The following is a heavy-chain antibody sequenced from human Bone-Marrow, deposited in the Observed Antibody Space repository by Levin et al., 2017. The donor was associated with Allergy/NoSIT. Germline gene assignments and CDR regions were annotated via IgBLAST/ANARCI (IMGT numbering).Heavy chain of an antibody. CDR3: ARDLGGDSYAFDI. CDR1: GYTFTGYY. CDR2: INPNSGGT. J-gene: IGHJ3*02. Sequence: LVASVKVSCKASGYTFTGYYMHWVRQAPGQGLEWMGWINPNSGGTKYAQKFQGRVTMTRDTSISTAYMELSRLRSGDSAVYYCARDLGGDSYAFDIWGQGTMVTVSS. V-gene: IGHV1-2*03. D-gene: IGHD2-21*01.